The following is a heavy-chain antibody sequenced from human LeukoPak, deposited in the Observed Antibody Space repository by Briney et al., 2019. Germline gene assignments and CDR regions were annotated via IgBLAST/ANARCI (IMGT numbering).Heavy chain of an antibody. J-gene: IGHJ5*02. CDR2: MNPNSGDT. D-gene: IGHD2-2*01. CDR1: GYTFIVYN. CDR3: ARGVGSSWFDP. Sequence: ASVKVSCRASGYTFIVYNIHWVRQAPGQGLEWMGWMNPNSGDTNNAQKFQGRITMTRDTSISTAYMELGSLRFDGTAVYYCARGVGSSWFDPWGQGTLVTVSS. V-gene: IGHV1-2*02.